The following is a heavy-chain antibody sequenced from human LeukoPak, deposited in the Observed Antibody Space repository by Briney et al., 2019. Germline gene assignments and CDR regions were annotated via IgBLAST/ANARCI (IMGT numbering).Heavy chain of an antibody. D-gene: IGHD1-26*01. Sequence: QTGGSLRLSCAASGFSFTTYWMSWVRQAPGKGLEWVANIKQDGTEKYYVDSVKGRFTISRDNSKNTLYLQMNSLRAEDTAIYYCAKKYSTGLDPWGQGTLVTVSS. CDR1: GFSFTTYW. J-gene: IGHJ5*02. CDR2: IKQDGTEK. V-gene: IGHV3-7*03. CDR3: AKKYSTGLDP.